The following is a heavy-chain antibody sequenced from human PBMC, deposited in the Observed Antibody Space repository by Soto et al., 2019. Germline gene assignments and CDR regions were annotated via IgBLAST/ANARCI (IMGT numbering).Heavy chain of an antibody. CDR3: ARGGGYCTPTSCAIDS. CDR1: RFSFSSYE. Sequence: LRLSCVASRFSFSSYEMSWVRQAAGKGLEWVSRVSLTGDRTNYAGSVKGRFTVSSDNFKNTLYLEMDSLRPEDTAIYYCARGGGYCTPTSCAIDSWGRGTPVTVSS. J-gene: IGHJ4*02. D-gene: IGHD2-8*01. CDR2: VSLTGDRT. V-gene: IGHV3-23*01.